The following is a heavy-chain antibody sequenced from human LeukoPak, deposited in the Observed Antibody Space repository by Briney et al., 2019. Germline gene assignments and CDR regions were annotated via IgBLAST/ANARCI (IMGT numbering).Heavy chain of an antibody. D-gene: IGHD3-16*01. Sequence: GGSLRLSCAASGFTFSSYSMNWVRQAPGKGLEWVSYISSSSSNIYYADSVKGRFTISRDNAKNSLYLQMNSLRAEDTAVYYCARALYPASNDAFDIWGQGTMVTVSS. CDR1: GFTFSSYS. J-gene: IGHJ3*02. CDR3: ARALYPASNDAFDI. CDR2: ISSSSSNI. V-gene: IGHV3-48*01.